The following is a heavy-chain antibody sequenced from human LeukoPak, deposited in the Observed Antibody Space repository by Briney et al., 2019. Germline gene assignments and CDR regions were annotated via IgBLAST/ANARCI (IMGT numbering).Heavy chain of an antibody. V-gene: IGHV1-18*01. CDR3: ARDRPFYYDSSGDAAEYLQH. J-gene: IGHJ1*01. D-gene: IGHD3-22*01. CDR1: GYTFTSYG. CDR2: ISAYNGNT. Sequence: ASVKVSCKASGYTFTSYGISWVRQAPGQGLEWMGWISAYNGNTNYAQKLQGRVTMTTDTSTSTAYMELRSLRSDDTAVYYCARDRPFYYDSSGDAAEYLQHWGQGTLVTVSS.